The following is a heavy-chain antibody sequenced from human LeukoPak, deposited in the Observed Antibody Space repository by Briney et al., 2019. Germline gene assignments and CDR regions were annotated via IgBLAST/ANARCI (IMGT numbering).Heavy chain of an antibody. J-gene: IGHJ4*02. CDR3: AKRGVVIRVILVGFHKEAYYFDS. CDR1: GFTFSSYS. D-gene: IGHD3-22*01. CDR2: ISGSGGGT. V-gene: IGHV3-23*01. Sequence: GGSLRLSCAASGFTFSSYSMNWVRQAPGKGLEWVAGISGSGGGTNYADSVKGRFTISRDNYKNTLYLQMNSLGAEDTAVYFCAKRGVVIRVILVGFHKEAYYFDSWGQGALVTVSS.